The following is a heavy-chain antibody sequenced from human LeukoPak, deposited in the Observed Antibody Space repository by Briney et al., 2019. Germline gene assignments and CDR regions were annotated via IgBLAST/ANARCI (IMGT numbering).Heavy chain of an antibody. CDR1: GGSISSSSYY. Sequence: PSETLSLTCTVSGGSISSSSYYWGWIRQPPGKGLEWIGSIYYSGSTYYNPSLKSRVTISVDTSKNQFFLKLSSVTAADTAVYYCATRLTYSSSWYYFDYWGQGTLVTVSS. J-gene: IGHJ4*02. V-gene: IGHV4-39*01. D-gene: IGHD6-13*01. CDR2: IYYSGST. CDR3: ATRLTYSSSWYYFDY.